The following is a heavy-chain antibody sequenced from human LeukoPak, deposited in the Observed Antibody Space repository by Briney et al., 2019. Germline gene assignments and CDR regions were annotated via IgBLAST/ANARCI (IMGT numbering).Heavy chain of an antibody. J-gene: IGHJ4*02. CDR1: GFTFSSYG. CDR2: IWYDGSNK. Sequence: GGSLRLSCAASGFTFSSYGMHWVRQAPGKGLEWVAVIWYDGSNKYYADSVKGRFTISRDNSKNTLYLQMNSLRAEDTAVYYCARDRGDSSGYYPLYYFDYWGQGTLVTVSS. CDR3: ARDRGDSSGYYPLYYFDY. D-gene: IGHD3-22*01. V-gene: IGHV3-33*08.